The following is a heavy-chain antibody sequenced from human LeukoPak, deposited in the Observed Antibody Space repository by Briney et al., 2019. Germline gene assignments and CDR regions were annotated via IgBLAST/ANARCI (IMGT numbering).Heavy chain of an antibody. CDR2: IYYSGST. Sequence: SQTLSLTCTVSGGSISSGGYYWSWIRQHPGKGLEWIGYIYYSGSTYYHPSLKSRVTISVDTSKNQFSLKLSSVTAADTAVYYCASEGYCSGGSCYQFDPWGQGTLVTVSS. V-gene: IGHV4-31*03. D-gene: IGHD2-15*01. CDR3: ASEGYCSGGSCYQFDP. J-gene: IGHJ5*02. CDR1: GGSISSGGYY.